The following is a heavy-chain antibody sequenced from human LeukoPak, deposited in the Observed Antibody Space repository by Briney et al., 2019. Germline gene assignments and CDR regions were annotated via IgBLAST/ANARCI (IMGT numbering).Heavy chain of an antibody. CDR3: AKECDYGNTSHMPCY. J-gene: IGHJ4*02. CDR1: ALPPSKYA. Sequence: GGSLRLSCAASALPPSKYAMSWVRQAPGKGLEWVSSISDGGWTAYTDSVKGRFFISRETATNTLYLQMNSLRVEDTAVYYCAKECDYGNTSHMPCYWGQGTLVTVSS. D-gene: IGHD4-17*01. CDR2: ISDGGWT. V-gene: IGHV3-23*01.